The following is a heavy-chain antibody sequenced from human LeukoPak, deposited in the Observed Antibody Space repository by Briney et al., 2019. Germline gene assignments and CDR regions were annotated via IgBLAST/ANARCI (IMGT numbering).Heavy chain of an antibody. CDR1: GGSFSGYY. CDR2: INHSGST. D-gene: IGHD3-22*01. V-gene: IGHV4-34*01. CDR3: ARFPSVVVTVP. J-gene: IGHJ5*02. Sequence: SETLSLTCAVYGGSFSGYYWSWIRQPPGKGLEWIGEINHSGSTNYNPSLKSRVTISVDTSKNQFSLKLSSVTAADTAVYYCARFPSVVVTVPWGQATLVTVSS.